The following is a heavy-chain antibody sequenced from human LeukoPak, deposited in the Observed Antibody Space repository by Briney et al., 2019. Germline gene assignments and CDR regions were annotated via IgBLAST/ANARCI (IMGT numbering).Heavy chain of an antibody. CDR2: ISGSGGST. V-gene: IGHV3-23*01. CDR1: GFTFSSYA. Sequence: GGSLRLSCAASGFTFSSYAMSWVRQAPGKGLEWVSAISGSGGSTYYADSVKGRFTISTDNSKNTLYLQMNSLRAEDTAVYYCAKDLIGLYYDFWSGYSWGQGTMVTVSS. CDR3: AKDLIGLYYDFWSGYS. J-gene: IGHJ3*01. D-gene: IGHD3-3*01.